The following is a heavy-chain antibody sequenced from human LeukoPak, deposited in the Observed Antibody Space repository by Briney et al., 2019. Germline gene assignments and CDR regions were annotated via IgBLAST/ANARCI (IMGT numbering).Heavy chain of an antibody. D-gene: IGHD6-19*01. CDR3: ARDSSGWCSGGFQH. J-gene: IGHJ1*01. Sequence: ASVKVSCKASGYTFTSYGISWVRQAPGQGLEWMGWISAYNGNTNYAQKLQGRVTMTTDTSTSTAYMELRSLRSDDTAVYYCARDSSGWCSGGFQHWGQGTLVTVSS. V-gene: IGHV1-18*04. CDR1: GYTFTSYG. CDR2: ISAYNGNT.